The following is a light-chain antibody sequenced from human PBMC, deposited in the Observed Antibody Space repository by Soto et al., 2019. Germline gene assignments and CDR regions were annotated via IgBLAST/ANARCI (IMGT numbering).Light chain of an antibody. Sequence: EIVLTQSPGTLSLSPGERATLSCRASQSVSSSYFAWYQQKPGQAPRLLIYGASSRATGIPDRFSGSGSGTDFTLTISRREPEDFAVYYCHQYGSSPPITFGQGTRLEIK. CDR1: QSVSSSY. V-gene: IGKV3-20*01. J-gene: IGKJ5*01. CDR3: HQYGSSPPIT. CDR2: GAS.